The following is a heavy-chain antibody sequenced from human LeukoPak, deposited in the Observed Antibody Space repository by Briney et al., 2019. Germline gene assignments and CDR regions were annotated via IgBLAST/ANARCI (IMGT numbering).Heavy chain of an antibody. D-gene: IGHD6-13*01. J-gene: IGHJ4*02. CDR3: ARTHSSSRMMADY. Sequence: PSETLSLTCTVSGASISSSSHYWGWIRQPPGKGLEWIGSIHYSGSSYYNPSLKSRVTMSVDTSKIQFSLKLSSVTAADTAVYYRARTHSSSRMMADYWGQGTLVTVSS. V-gene: IGHV4-39*07. CDR2: IHYSGSS. CDR1: GASISSSSHY.